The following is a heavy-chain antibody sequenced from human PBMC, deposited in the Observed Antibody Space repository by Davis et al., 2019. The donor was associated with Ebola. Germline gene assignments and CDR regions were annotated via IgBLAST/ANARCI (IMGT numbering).Heavy chain of an antibody. V-gene: IGHV1-24*01. CDR3: AAEADYYDNSGFYY. CDR2: FDPVDGET. D-gene: IGHD3-22*01. Sequence: AASVKVSCKVSGFPLAELSMHWVREAPGKGLEWMGGFDPVDGETIYPPRFQGRVTMTEDISTDTAYMELSSLTSEDTAVYFCAAEADYYDNSGFYYWGQGFLVTVSS. J-gene: IGHJ4*02. CDR1: GFPLAELS.